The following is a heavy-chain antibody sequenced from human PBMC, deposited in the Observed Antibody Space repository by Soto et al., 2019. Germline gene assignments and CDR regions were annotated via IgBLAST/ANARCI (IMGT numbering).Heavy chain of an antibody. CDR1: GGSISSGGDY. V-gene: IGHV4-31*03. Sequence: QVQLQESGPGLVKPSQTLSLTCTVSGGSISSGGDYWSLIRQHPGKGLEWIGYIYYSGSTYYNPSLKSRVTISVDTSKNQFSMKLSSVTAADTAVYYCARGGSVLTKATVDYWGQGTLVTVSS. CDR2: IYYSGST. CDR3: ARGGSVLTKATVDY. J-gene: IGHJ4*02. D-gene: IGHD2-8*01.